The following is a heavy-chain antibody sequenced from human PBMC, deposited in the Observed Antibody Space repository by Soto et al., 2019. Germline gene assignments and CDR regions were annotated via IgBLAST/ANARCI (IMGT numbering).Heavy chain of an antibody. V-gene: IGHV4-59*01. CDR3: AREVGYCSGGSCYALSYNWFDP. J-gene: IGHJ5*02. CDR1: GGSISSYY. D-gene: IGHD2-15*01. Sequence: QVQLQESGPGLVKPSETLSLTCTVSGGSISSYYWSWIRQPPGKGLEWIGYIYYSGSTNYNPSLTRRVTISVETSMNQFSLKLSSVTAADTAVYYCAREVGYCSGGSCYALSYNWFDPWGQGTLVTVSS. CDR2: IYYSGST.